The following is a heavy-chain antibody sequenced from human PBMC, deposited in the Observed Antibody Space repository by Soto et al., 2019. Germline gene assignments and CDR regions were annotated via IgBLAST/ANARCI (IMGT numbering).Heavy chain of an antibody. V-gene: IGHV4-59*08. Sequence: QVQLQESGPGLVKPSETLSLTCTVSGGSISSYYWSWIRQPPGKGLEWIGYIYYSGSTNYNPSIKSRVTISVDTSKNQFSLKLSSVTAADTAVYYCARHKRQWLPLGAFDIWGQGTMVTVSS. CDR1: GGSISSYY. CDR2: IYYSGST. CDR3: ARHKRQWLPLGAFDI. D-gene: IGHD6-19*01. J-gene: IGHJ3*02.